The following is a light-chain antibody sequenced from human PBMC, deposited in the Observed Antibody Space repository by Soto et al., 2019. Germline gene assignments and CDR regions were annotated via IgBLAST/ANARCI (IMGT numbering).Light chain of an antibody. Sequence: IMLTQSPGTLSVTPGERATLSCRASQSVSSNLSWYQQKPGQAPRLLIYGASTRATGIPARFSGSGSGTEFTLTISSLQPDDFATYYCQQYNSYPLTFGGGTMVDIK. V-gene: IGKV3-15*01. CDR3: QQYNSYPLT. J-gene: IGKJ4*01. CDR1: QSVSSN. CDR2: GAS.